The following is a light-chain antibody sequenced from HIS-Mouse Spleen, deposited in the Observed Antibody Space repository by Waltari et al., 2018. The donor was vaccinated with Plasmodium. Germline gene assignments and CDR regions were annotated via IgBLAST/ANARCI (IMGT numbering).Light chain of an antibody. CDR1: HSVSSSY. V-gene: IGKV3-20*01. J-gene: IGKJ1*01. CDR2: GAS. CDR3: QQYGSSSWP. Sequence: EIVLTQSPGTLSLSPGERATLSCRSSHSVSSSYLAWYQQKPCQAPSLLIYGASSSATGIPDRFSGSGSGRDLTLTISRLEPEDFAVYYCQQYGSSSWPFGQGTKVEIK.